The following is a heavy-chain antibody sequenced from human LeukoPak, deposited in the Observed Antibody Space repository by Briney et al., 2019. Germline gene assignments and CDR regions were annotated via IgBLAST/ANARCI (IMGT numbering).Heavy chain of an antibody. Sequence: ASVKVSCKASGGTLNSYAVNWVRQAPGQGLEWMGWINPNSGGTNYAQKFQGRVTMTRDTSISTAYMELSRLRSDDTAVYYCARDQPTSVYYYDSSGYYYFWGQGTLVTVSS. J-gene: IGHJ4*02. D-gene: IGHD3-22*01. V-gene: IGHV1-2*02. CDR1: GGTLNSYA. CDR3: ARDQPTSVYYYDSSGYYYF. CDR2: INPNSGGT.